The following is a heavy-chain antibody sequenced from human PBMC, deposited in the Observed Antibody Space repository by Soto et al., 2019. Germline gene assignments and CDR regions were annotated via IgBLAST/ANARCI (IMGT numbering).Heavy chain of an antibody. D-gene: IGHD3-9*01. CDR1: GGTFSSYA. Sequence: GASVKVSCKASGGTFSSYAISWVRQAPGQGLEWMGGIIPIFGTANYAQKFQGRVTITADESTSTAYMELSSLRSEDTAVYYCARENYDILTGYYYYYGMDVWGQGTTVTVSS. CDR2: IIPIFGTA. J-gene: IGHJ6*02. V-gene: IGHV1-69*13. CDR3: ARENYDILTGYYYYYGMDV.